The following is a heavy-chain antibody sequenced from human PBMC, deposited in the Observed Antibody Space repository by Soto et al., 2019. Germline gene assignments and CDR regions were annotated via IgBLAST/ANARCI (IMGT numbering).Heavy chain of an antibody. J-gene: IGHJ4*02. CDR1: GFTFSNAW. CDR2: IKSKTDGGTT. D-gene: IGHD2-21*02. V-gene: IGHV3-15*01. Sequence: EVQLVESGGGLVKPGGSLRLSCAASGFTFSNAWMSWVRQAPGKGLEWVGRIKSKTDGGTTDYAAPVKGRFTISRDDSNHTLYLQMNSLKTEDTAVYYCTTGLLAYCGGDCFHFDYWGQGTLVTVSS. CDR3: TTGLLAYCGGDCFHFDY.